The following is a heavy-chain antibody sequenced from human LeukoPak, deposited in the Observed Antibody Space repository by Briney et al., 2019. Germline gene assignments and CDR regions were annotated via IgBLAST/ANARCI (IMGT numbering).Heavy chain of an antibody. CDR2: ISGGGVST. V-gene: IGHV3-23*01. Sequence: GGSLRLFCAASGFTFSSFPMSWVRQAPGKGLEWVSVISGGGVSTYYADSVKGRFTISRDNSKNTLYLQMNSLRAEDTAVYYCAKWARYCTNGVCYYFDYWGQGTLVTVSS. J-gene: IGHJ4*02. D-gene: IGHD2-8*01. CDR3: AKWARYCTNGVCYYFDY. CDR1: GFTFSSFP.